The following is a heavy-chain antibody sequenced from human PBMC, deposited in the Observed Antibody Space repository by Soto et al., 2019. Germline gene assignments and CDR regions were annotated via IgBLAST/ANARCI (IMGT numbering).Heavy chain of an antibody. V-gene: IGHV3-23*01. Sequence: GGSLRLSCAASGFTFSSYAMSWVRQAPGKGLEWVSAISGSGGSTYYADSVKGRFTISRDNSKNTLYLQMNSLRAEDTAVYYCAKGSCSSTSCYLYYYYGMDVWGQGTTVTVSS. CDR3: AKGSCSSTSCYLYYYYGMDV. D-gene: IGHD2-2*01. CDR2: ISGSGGST. J-gene: IGHJ6*02. CDR1: GFTFSSYA.